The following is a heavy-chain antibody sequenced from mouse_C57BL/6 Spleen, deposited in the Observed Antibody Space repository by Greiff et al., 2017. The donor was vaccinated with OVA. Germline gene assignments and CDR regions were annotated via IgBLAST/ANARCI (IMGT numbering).Heavy chain of an antibody. CDR1: GFTFSDYG. CDR3: ARGLRRDYYYFDY. V-gene: IGHV5-17*01. D-gene: IGHD2-12*01. CDR2: ISSGSSTI. J-gene: IGHJ2*01. Sequence: EVQVVESGGGLVKPGGSLKLSCAASGFTFSDYGMHWVRQAPEKGLEWVAYISSGSSTIYYADTVKGRFTISRDNAKNTLFLQMTSLRSEDTAMYYCARGLRRDYYYFDYWGQGTTLTVSS.